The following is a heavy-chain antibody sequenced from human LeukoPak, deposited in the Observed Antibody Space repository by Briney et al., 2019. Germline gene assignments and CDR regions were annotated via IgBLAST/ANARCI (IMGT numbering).Heavy chain of an antibody. V-gene: IGHV3-23*01. CDR3: AKDWASNWASYYGMDV. J-gene: IGHJ6*02. Sequence: GGSQRLSCAASGFTFNSYAMSWVRQAPGKGLEWVSAISGSGSSTHYADSVKGRFTISRDNSKNTLYLQMNSLRAEDTAVYYCAKDWASNWASYYGMDVWGQGTTVTVSS. CDR1: GFTFNSYA. CDR2: ISGSGSST. D-gene: IGHD7-27*01.